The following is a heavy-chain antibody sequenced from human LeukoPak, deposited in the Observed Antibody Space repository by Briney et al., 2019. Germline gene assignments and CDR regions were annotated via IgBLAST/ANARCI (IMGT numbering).Heavy chain of an antibody. CDR1: GGSIRSTTYY. D-gene: IGHD3-10*01. CDR2: IYYSGST. CDR3: ARVYGSGSYYNGYYYYYMDV. Sequence: SETLSLTCSVSGGSIRSTTYYWGWIRQPPGKGLEWIGSIYYSGSTYYNPSLKSRVTISVDTSKNQFSLKLSSVTAADTAVYYCARVYGSGSYYNGYYYYYMDVWGKGTTVTISS. J-gene: IGHJ6*03. V-gene: IGHV4-39*01.